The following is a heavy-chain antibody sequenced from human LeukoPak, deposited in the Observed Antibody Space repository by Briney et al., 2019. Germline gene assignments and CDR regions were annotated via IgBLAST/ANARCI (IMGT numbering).Heavy chain of an antibody. V-gene: IGHV3-74*01. CDR2: INNDGSST. CDR1: GFTFSNYW. J-gene: IGHJ5*02. CDR3: AKDAQLRSRWFDP. D-gene: IGHD2/OR15-2a*01. Sequence: PGGSLRLSCAASGFTFSNYWMHWVRQAPGKGLVWVSRINNDGSSTSYADSVRGRFTISRDNAKNTLYLQMDTLRVEDTAMYYCAKDAQLRSRWFDPWGQGTLVTVSS.